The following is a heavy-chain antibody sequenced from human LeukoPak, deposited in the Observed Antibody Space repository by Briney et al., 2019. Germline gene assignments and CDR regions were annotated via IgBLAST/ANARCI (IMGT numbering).Heavy chain of an antibody. J-gene: IGHJ4*02. CDR2: INPSGGST. CDR3: ARAPPYCSGGSCYSDSYFDY. V-gene: IGHV1-46*01. D-gene: IGHD2-15*01. CDR1: GYTFTSYY. Sequence: GASVKVSCKASGYTFTSYYMHWVRQAPGQGLERMGIINPSGGSTSYAQKFQGRVTMTRDTSTSTVYMELSSLRSEDTAVYYCARAPPYCSGGSCYSDSYFDYWGQGTLVTVSS.